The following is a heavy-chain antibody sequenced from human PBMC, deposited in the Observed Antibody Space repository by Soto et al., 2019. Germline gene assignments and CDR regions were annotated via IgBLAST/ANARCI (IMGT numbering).Heavy chain of an antibody. CDR2: ISAYNGNT. V-gene: IGHV1-18*01. D-gene: IGHD3-9*01. CDR3: ARDWTAYYDILTGYSTNWFDP. Sequence: QVQLVQSGAEVKKPGASVKVSCKASGYTFTSYGISWVRQAPGQGLEWMGWISAYNGNTNYAQKLQGRVTMTTDTPTSTAYMELRSLGSDDTAVYYCARDWTAYYDILTGYSTNWFDPWGQGTLVTVSS. CDR1: GYTFTSYG. J-gene: IGHJ5*02.